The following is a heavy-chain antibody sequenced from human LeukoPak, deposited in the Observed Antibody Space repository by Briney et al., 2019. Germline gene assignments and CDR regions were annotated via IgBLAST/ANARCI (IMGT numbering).Heavy chain of an antibody. Sequence: PGGSLRLSCAASGFTLSSYSMNWVRQLPGKGLEWVSSISSSSSYIYYSDSVKGRFTISRDNAKNSLYLQMNSLKADDTAVYYCTRGAGTGWRFDSWGQGTLVTVSS. V-gene: IGHV3-21*01. D-gene: IGHD6-19*01. CDR3: TRGAGTGWRFDS. CDR1: GFTLSSYS. CDR2: ISSSSSYI. J-gene: IGHJ4*02.